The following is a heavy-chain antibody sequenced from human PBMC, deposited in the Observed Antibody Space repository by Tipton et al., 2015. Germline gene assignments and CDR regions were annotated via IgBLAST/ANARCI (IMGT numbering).Heavy chain of an antibody. CDR1: AGTLSSYA. V-gene: IGHV1-69*01. CDR3: ARRRYDFWGGYYDS. CDR2: IIPIFGTA. J-gene: IGHJ5*02. Sequence: QLVQSGPEVKKPGSSVKVSCKASAGTLSSYAISWVRQAPGQGLEWMGGIIPIFGTANYAQKFQGRVTNTADESTSTAYMELRSLRSEDTAVYYCARRRYDFWGGYYDSWGQGTLVTVSS. D-gene: IGHD3-3*01.